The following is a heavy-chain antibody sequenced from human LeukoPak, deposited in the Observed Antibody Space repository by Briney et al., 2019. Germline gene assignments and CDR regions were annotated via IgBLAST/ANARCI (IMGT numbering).Heavy chain of an antibody. CDR3: ARGPYYYDGGRYQSYWYFDL. Sequence: SETLSLTCTVSGGSVSSYYWSWIRQPPGKGLEWIGYIYYSGSTKYNPSLKSRVTISVDTSASKNQFSLKLSSVTAADTAVYYCARGPYYYDGGRYQSYWYFDLWGRGTLVTVSS. D-gene: IGHD3-22*01. CDR2: IYYSGST. V-gene: IGHV4-59*02. J-gene: IGHJ2*01. CDR1: GGSVSSYY.